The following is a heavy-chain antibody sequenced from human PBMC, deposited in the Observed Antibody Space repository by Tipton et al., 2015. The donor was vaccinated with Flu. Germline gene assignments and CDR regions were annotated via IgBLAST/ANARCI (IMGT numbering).Heavy chain of an antibody. Sequence: QLVQSGAEVKKPGESLKISCKGSGYIFTNYWIAWMRQMPGKGLEWMGAIYPGHSQTTYSPSFQGQVTISVDKSISTAYLHWSSLKASDSAMFYCARHNGDIVITGDYFYYFGVDVWGQGTTVSVSS. CDR2: IYPGHSQT. CDR3: ARHNGDIVITGDYFYYFGVDV. D-gene: IGHD5-12*01. V-gene: IGHV5-51*01. J-gene: IGHJ6*02. CDR1: GYIFTNYW.